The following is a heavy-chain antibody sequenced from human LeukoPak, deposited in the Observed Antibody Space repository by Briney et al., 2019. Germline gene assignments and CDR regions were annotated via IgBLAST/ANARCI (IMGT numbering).Heavy chain of an antibody. Sequence: PSQTLSLTCSVSGGSISSGGYYWTWIRQYPGEGLEWIGYIHHTGSTYYKPSLQSRVTISVDTSKNQFSLWLTAVTAADTAVYYCAREPRDFSWFEVWGQGTPVTVSS. J-gene: IGHJ5*02. CDR2: IHHTGST. CDR3: AREPRDFSWFEV. V-gene: IGHV4-31*03. D-gene: IGHD2/OR15-2a*01. CDR1: GGSISSGGYY.